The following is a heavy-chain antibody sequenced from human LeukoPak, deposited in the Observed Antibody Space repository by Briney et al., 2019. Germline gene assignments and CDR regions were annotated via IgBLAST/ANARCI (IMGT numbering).Heavy chain of an antibody. CDR3: AAIVLTGELVADY. D-gene: IGHD7-27*01. CDR2: IVVGSGNT. Sequence: GASVKVSCKASGFTFTSSAVQWVRQARRQRLEWIGWIVVGSGNTNYAQKFQERVTITRDMSTSTAYMELSSLRSEDTAVYYCAAIVLTGELVADYWGQGTLVTVSS. V-gene: IGHV1-58*01. CDR1: GFTFTSSA. J-gene: IGHJ4*02.